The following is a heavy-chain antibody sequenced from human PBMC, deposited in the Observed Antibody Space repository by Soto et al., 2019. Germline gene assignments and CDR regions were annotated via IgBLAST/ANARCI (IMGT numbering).Heavy chain of an antibody. Sequence: QVQLQESGPGLVKPSETLSLTCTVSGGSISSYYWSWIRQPAGKGLEWIGRIYTSGSTNYNPSLKSRVTMSVDPSKNQFSLKLSPVTAADTAVYYWARGPPSWIAAAGTDYYYGMDGWGQGNT. CDR3: ARGPPSWIAAAGTDYYYGMDG. D-gene: IGHD6-13*01. CDR1: GGSISSYY. J-gene: IGHJ6*02. CDR2: IYTSGST. V-gene: IGHV4-4*07.